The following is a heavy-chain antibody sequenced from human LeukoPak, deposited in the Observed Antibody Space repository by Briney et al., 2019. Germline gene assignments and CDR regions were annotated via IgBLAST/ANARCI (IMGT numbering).Heavy chain of an antibody. J-gene: IGHJ4*02. D-gene: IGHD5-12*01. V-gene: IGHV1-69*01. CDR1: GGTFSSYA. CDR2: IIPIFGTA. CDR3: ARELRGYSCYDYGFYFDY. Sequence: SVKLSCTASGGTFSSYAISWVRQAPGQGLEWMGGIIPIFGTANYAQKLQGRVTITADESTSTAYMELRSLRPEDTAVYYCARELRGYSCYDYGFYFDYWGQGTLVTVSS.